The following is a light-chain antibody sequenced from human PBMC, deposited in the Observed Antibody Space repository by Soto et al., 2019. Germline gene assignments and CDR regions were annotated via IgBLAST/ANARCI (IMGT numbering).Light chain of an antibody. V-gene: IGKV1-5*01. CDR3: KQYHSYSWT. J-gene: IGKJ1*01. CDR2: DVS. Sequence: DIQMTHSPSTLSARVGDRVLITCRASQTISRRLAWYQQKPGKAPRLLMYDVSTLESGVPSRFRGSGSGTEFTLTISSLQTDDFATYYCKQYHSYSWTFGKGTKVDIK. CDR1: QTISRR.